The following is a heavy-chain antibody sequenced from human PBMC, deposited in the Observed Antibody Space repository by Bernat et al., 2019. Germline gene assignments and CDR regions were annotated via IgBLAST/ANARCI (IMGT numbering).Heavy chain of an antibody. D-gene: IGHD5-12*01. Sequence: QLQLQESGPGLVKPSETLSLTCTVSGGSISSYYWSWIRQPPGKGLEWIGYIYYSGSTNYNPSLKSRVTISVDTSKNQFSLKLSSVTAADTAVYYCARERLARDYYYGMDVWGQGTTVTVSS. J-gene: IGHJ6*02. CDR2: IYYSGST. CDR3: ARERLARDYYYGMDV. V-gene: IGHV4-59*01. CDR1: GGSISSYY.